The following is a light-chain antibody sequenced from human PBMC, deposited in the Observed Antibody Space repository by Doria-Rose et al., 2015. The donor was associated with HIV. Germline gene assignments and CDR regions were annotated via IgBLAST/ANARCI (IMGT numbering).Light chain of an antibody. CDR1: Y. CDR3: QQSYSTLPIT. CDR2: GAS. J-gene: IGKJ5*01. V-gene: IGKV1-39*01. Sequence: YLNWYQHKAGKAPKLLIYGASNLQGGVPSSFSGSGSGTVFILTISSLQPEDFATYFCQQSYSTLPITFGQGTRLEIK.